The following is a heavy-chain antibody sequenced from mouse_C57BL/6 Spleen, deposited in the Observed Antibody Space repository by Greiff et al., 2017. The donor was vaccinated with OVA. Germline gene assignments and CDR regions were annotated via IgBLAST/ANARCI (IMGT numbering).Heavy chain of an antibody. CDR1: GYTFTDYY. V-gene: IGHV1-26*01. D-gene: IGHD1-1*01. Sequence: VQLQQSGPELVKPGASVKISCKASGYTFTDYYMNWVKQSHGKSLEWIGDINPNNGGTSYNQKFKGKATLTVDKSSSTAYLERRSLTSEDTAVYYCARRDYYGSKSWCAYWGQGTLVTVSA. CDR2: INPNNGGT. CDR3: ARRDYYGSKSWCAY. J-gene: IGHJ3*01.